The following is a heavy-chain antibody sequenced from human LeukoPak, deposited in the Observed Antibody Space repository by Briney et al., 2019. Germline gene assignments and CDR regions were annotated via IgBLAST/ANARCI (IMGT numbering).Heavy chain of an antibody. CDR1: GGSISSYY. D-gene: IGHD6-19*01. Sequence: KPSETLSLTCTVSGGSISSYYWSWIRQPAGKGLEWIGRIYTSGSTNYNPSLKSRVTMSVDTSKNQFSLKLSSVTAADTAVYYCAREIAVAGTEGRVDPWGQGTLVTVSS. CDR3: AREIAVAGTEGRVDP. CDR2: IYTSGST. J-gene: IGHJ5*02. V-gene: IGHV4-4*07.